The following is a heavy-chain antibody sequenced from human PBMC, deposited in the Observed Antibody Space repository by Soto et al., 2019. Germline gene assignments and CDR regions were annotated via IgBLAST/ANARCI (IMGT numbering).Heavy chain of an antibody. V-gene: IGHV3-49*01. CDR2: IRSKAYGGTT. J-gene: IGHJ6*02. CDR3: IRVRTVTTLTGHYYYDMDV. CDR1: GFTFGDYA. D-gene: IGHD4-17*01. Sequence: PGGSLRLSCTASGFTFGDYAMSWFRQAPGKGLEWVGFIRSKAYGGTTEYAASVKGRFTISRDGSKSIAYLQMNSLKTEDTAVYFCIRVRTVTTLTGHYYYDMDVWGQGTAVTVS.